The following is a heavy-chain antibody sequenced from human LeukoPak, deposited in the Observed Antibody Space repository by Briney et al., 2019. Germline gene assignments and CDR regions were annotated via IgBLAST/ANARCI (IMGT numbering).Heavy chain of an antibody. CDR2: VHKSGRP. CDR3: AREIVGAPTPGAY. CDR1: TDSTTSNW. Sequence: PSETLSLTCGVNTDSTTSNWWRGVRQPPGKGREGIGEVHKSGRPNYYPSLQSRVTISIHKSKHQIALELTSVTAADTAVYYCAREIVGAPTPGAYWGQGALVTVSS. J-gene: IGHJ4*02. V-gene: IGHV4/OR15-8*01. D-gene: IGHD1-26*01.